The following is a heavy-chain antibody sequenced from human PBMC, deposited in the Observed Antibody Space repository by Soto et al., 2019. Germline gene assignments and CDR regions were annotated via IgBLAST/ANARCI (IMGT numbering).Heavy chain of an antibody. J-gene: IGHJ4*02. V-gene: IGHV3-23*01. CDR1: GFSFTSYA. Sequence: EVNLLESGGGLLQPGGSLRLSCVASGFSFTSYAMAWVRQAPVMGLEWVCTVTFSGDYTYYADTVKGRFTISRDNSKNTVYLQLSSLRAYDTAVYYCARVGYGDLAQWGQGTWVTVSS. CDR3: ARVGYGDLAQ. D-gene: IGHD4-17*01. CDR2: VTFSGDYT.